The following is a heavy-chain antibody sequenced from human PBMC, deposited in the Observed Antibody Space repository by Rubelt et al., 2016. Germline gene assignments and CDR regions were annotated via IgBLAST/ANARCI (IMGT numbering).Heavy chain of an antibody. CDR1: GGTSRTYS. D-gene: IGHD2-2*01. V-gene: IGHV1-69*04. CDR3: ASRYCSTTSCYHFDD. Sequence: QVQLVQSGAEVKKPGSSVKVSCKASGGTSRTYSISWVRQAPGQGLEWMGRIIPILGVAKYAQKFQGRGTSTADKSTSTAYMELSSLTSEDTAVYYCASRYCSTTSCYHFDDWGQGTLVTVSS. J-gene: IGHJ4*02. CDR2: IIPILGVA.